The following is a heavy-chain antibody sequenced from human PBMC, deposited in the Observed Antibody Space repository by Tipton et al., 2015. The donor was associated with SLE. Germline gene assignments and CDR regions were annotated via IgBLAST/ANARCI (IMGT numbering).Heavy chain of an antibody. Sequence: GSLRLSCAASGFTFDDYTVHWVRQAPGKGLEWVSLISWDGAGTYYADSVKGRFTISRDNSKNSLYLQMNSLRTEDTALYYCAKDSGSYRSLYNWFDPWGQGTLVTVSS. J-gene: IGHJ5*02. CDR3: AKDSGSYRSLYNWFDP. CDR2: ISWDGAGT. D-gene: IGHD1-26*01. CDR1: GFTFDDYT. V-gene: IGHV3-43*01.